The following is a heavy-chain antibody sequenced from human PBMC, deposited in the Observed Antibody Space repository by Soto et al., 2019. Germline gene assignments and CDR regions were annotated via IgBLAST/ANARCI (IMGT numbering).Heavy chain of an antibody. V-gene: IGHV3-11*01. D-gene: IGHD5-18*01. CDR1: AFTFSDYY. Sequence: NPGGSLRLSCAASAFTFSDYYMSWIRQAPGKGLEWVSYISSSGSIIYYADSVKGRFTISRDNAKNSLYLQMNSLRAEDTAVYYCARDSAGDTAMVDPPYYYYGMDVWGQGTTVTVSS. CDR3: ARDSAGDTAMVDPPYYYYGMDV. CDR2: ISSSGSII. J-gene: IGHJ6*02.